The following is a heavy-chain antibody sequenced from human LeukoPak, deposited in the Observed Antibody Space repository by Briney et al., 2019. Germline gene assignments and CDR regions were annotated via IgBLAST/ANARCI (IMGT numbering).Heavy chain of an antibody. CDR1: GGSFSGYY. V-gene: IGHV4-34*01. CDR2: INHSGST. Sequence: PSETLSLTCAVYGGSFSGYYWSWIRQPPGKGLEWIGEINHSGSTNYNPSLKSRVTISVDTSKNQFSPKLSSVTAADTAVYYCARAQVRLRRGGQFDYWGQGTLVTVSS. CDR3: ARAQVRLRRGGQFDY. D-gene: IGHD3-10*01. J-gene: IGHJ4*02.